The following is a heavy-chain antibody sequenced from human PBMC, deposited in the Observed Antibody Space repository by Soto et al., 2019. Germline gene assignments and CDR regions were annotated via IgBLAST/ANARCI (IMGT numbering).Heavy chain of an antibody. V-gene: IGHV4-61*01. CDR2: IYYSGST. J-gene: IGHJ4*02. Sequence: LSLTCTVSGGSVSSGSYYWSWIRQPPGKGLEWIGYIYYSGSTNYNPSLKSRVTISVDTSKNQFSLKLSSVTAADTAVYYCARDRADYGDYEVGYYWRPGTLVPVSS. D-gene: IGHD4-17*01. CDR3: ARDRADYGDYEVGYY. CDR1: GGSVSSGSYY.